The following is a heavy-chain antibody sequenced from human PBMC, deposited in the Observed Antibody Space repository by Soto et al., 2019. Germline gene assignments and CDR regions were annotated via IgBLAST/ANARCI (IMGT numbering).Heavy chain of an antibody. CDR3: AXSPGITGTRASQYAMDV. CDR2: IIPIFGTP. V-gene: IGHV1-69*13. Sequence: GASVKVSCKASGDTFSTFAISWVRQAPGQGLEWMGGIIPIFGTPDYAQHFPGRVTISADESTKTAYLELSSLRPEDTAVYYCAXSPGITGTRASQYAMDVWGQGTTVTVSS. D-gene: IGHD1-20*01. CDR1: GDTFSTFA. J-gene: IGHJ6*02.